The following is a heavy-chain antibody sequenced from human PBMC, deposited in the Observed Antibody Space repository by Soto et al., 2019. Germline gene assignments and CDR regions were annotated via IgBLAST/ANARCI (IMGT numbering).Heavy chain of an antibody. CDR3: AKASGWFGEFDY. Sequence: EVQLLESGGGLVQPGGSLRLSCAASGFTFSSYAMSWVRQAPGKGLEWVSGISGSGGSTYYADSMIGRFTIPRDNSKNTLYLEMNSLRAEDTAVYYCAKASGWFGEFDYWGQGTLVTVSS. CDR2: ISGSGGST. J-gene: IGHJ4*02. D-gene: IGHD3-10*01. V-gene: IGHV3-23*01. CDR1: GFTFSSYA.